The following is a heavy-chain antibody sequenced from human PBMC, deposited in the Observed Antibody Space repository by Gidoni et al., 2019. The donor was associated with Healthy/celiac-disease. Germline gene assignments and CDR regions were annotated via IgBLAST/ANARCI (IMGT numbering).Heavy chain of an antibody. Sequence: EVQLVESGGGLIQPGGSLRLSCAASGFTVSSIYMSWVRQAPGKGLEWVSVIYSGGSTYYADSVKGRFTISRDNSKNTLYLQMNSLRAEDTAVYYCARERSVAATDAFDIWGQGTMVTVSS. CDR3: ARERSVAATDAFDI. CDR2: IYSGGST. D-gene: IGHD6-19*01. J-gene: IGHJ3*02. V-gene: IGHV3-53*01. CDR1: GFTVSSIY.